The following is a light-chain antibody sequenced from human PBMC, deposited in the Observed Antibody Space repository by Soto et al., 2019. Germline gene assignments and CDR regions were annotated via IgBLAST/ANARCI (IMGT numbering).Light chain of an antibody. J-gene: IGKJ4*01. Sequence: EIVLTQSPGTLSLSPVEGATLSCRASQDVDNTFLAWYQQRPGQAPRLLIYASSRRATVIPDRFSCSGSGTYFTLTISRVGPEDIAVYFCHQYYSSTYFGGGTKVEV. V-gene: IGKV3-20*01. CDR2: ASS. CDR3: HQYYSSTY. CDR1: QDVDNTF.